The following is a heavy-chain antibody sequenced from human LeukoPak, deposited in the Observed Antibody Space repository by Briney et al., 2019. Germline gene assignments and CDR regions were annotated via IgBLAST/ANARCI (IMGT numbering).Heavy chain of an antibody. D-gene: IGHD2-15*01. V-gene: IGHV3-7*01. CDR2: IKQDGSEK. J-gene: IGHJ4*02. CDR1: GFTFSSYW. Sequence: GGSLRLSCAASGFTFSSYWMSWVRQARGKGREWVANIKQDGSEKYYVDSVKGRFTISRDNAKNSLYLQMNSLRAEDTAVYYCASLDGNAWWHYWGQGTLVTVSS. CDR3: ASLDGNAWWHY.